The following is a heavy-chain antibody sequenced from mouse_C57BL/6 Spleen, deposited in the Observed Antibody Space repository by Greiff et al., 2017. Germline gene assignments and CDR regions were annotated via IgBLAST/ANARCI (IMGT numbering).Heavy chain of an antibody. D-gene: IGHD2-3*01. V-gene: IGHV1-64*01. CDR3: ARGGYDGYYAFDY. J-gene: IGHJ2*01. Sequence: QVQLQQPGAELVKPGASVKLSCKASGYTFTSYWMHWVKQRPGQGLEWIGMIHPNSGSTNYNEKFKSKATLTVDKSSSTAYMQLSSLTSEDSAVYYCARGGYDGYYAFDYWGQGTTLTVSS. CDR1: GYTFTSYW. CDR2: IHPNSGST.